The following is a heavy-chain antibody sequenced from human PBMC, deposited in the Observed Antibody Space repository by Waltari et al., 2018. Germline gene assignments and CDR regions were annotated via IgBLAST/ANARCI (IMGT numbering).Heavy chain of an antibody. J-gene: IGHJ4*01. V-gene: IGHV4-39*07. CDR2: VHHSGSS. D-gene: IGHD5-18*01. Sequence: QPQLQESGPGLVKPSETLSLTCTVSGVYVNSGAFYWGWIRQFPGKGLEWIGEVHHSGSSHYNPSLKGRVTVSLAPSKNQVSLNLTSLTAADTAVYFCARHHFCFGYVSDYWGHGSLVVVSS. CDR1: GVYVNSGAFY. CDR3: ARHHFCFGYVSDY.